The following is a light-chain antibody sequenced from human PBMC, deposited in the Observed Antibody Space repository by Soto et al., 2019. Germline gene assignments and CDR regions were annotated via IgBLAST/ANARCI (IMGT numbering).Light chain of an antibody. V-gene: IGKV2-30*02. CDR3: MQGTQRTLN. J-gene: IGKJ5*01. Sequence: SQHVTLGPQASISCRCNQSLVHSDGIAYFSWFQQRPGRSPRRLIYKVSNRDSGVPARFSGSGSGTDFALKISRLEAEDVGVYYCMQGTQRTLNFGQGTLLDIK. CDR1: QSLVHSDGIAY. CDR2: KVS.